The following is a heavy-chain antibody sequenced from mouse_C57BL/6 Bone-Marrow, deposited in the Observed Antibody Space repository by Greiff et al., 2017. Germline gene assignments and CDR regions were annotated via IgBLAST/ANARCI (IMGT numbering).Heavy chain of an antibody. Sequence: VQLQQPGAELVKPGASVKLSCKASGYTFTSYWMQWVKQRPGQGLEWIGEIDPSDSYTNYNQKFKGKATLTVDTSSSTAYMQLSSLTSEDSAVYDGAREGLLFLAYAMYYWGQGTSVTVSS. CDR3: AREGLLFLAYAMYY. V-gene: IGHV1-50*01. CDR2: IDPSDSYT. CDR1: GYTFTSYW. D-gene: IGHD2-12*01. J-gene: IGHJ4*01.